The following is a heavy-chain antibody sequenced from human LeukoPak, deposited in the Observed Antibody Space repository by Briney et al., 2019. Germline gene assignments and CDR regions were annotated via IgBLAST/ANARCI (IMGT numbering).Heavy chain of an antibody. D-gene: IGHD6-19*01. Sequence: SETLSLTCTVSGGSISSYYWSRIRQPPGKGLEWIGYIYYNVSINHNPSLKSRVIISVDTSKNQFSLKLSAVTAADTAVYYCARGGSSGWYYHFDYWGQGTLVTVSS. CDR1: GGSISSYY. CDR3: ARGGSSGWYYHFDY. CDR2: IYYNVSI. V-gene: IGHV4-59*01. J-gene: IGHJ4*02.